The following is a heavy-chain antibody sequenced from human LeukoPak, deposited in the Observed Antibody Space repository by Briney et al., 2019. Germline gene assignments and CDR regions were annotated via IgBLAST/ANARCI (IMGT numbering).Heavy chain of an antibody. Sequence: SETLSLTCAVYGGSFSGYYWSWIRQPPGKGLEWIGEINHSGSTNYNPSLKNRVTISVDTSKNQFSLKLSSVTAADAAVYYCARGPPSDYWGQGTLVTVSS. CDR3: ARGPPSDY. CDR1: GGSFSGYY. J-gene: IGHJ4*02. CDR2: INHSGST. V-gene: IGHV4-34*01.